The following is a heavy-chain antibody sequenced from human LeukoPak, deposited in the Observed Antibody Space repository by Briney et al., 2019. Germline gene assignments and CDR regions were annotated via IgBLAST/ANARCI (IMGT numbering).Heavy chain of an antibody. V-gene: IGHV3-48*01. CDR1: GFTFSSYS. CDR2: ISSSSSTI. D-gene: IGHD3-22*01. Sequence: GGSLRLSCAAPGFTFSSYSMNWVRQAPGKGLEWVSYISSSSSTIYYADSVKGRFTISRDNAKNSLYLQMNSLRAEDTAVYYCARDAIEYYYDSSGYYFVGGVDYWGQGTLVTVSS. CDR3: ARDAIEYYYDSSGYYFVGGVDY. J-gene: IGHJ4*02.